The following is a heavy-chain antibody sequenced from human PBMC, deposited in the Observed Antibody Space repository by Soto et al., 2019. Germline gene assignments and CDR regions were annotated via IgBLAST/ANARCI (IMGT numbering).Heavy chain of an antibody. CDR3: GAGQYFSDY. V-gene: IGHV3-30*03. CDR2: ISYDGSDK. Sequence: QVQLVESGGGVVQPGMSLRLSCAASGFTFSSYGMHWVRQAPGKGLEWVALISYDGSDKYYADSVKGRFTISRDNSKNTLYLQMNSLRVEDTAVYYCGAGQYFSDYWGQGTLVTVSS. CDR1: GFTFSSYG. J-gene: IGHJ4*02. D-gene: IGHD6-13*01.